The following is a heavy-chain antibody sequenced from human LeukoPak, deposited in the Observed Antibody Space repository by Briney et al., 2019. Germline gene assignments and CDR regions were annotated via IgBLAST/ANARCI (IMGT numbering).Heavy chain of an antibody. CDR1: GGSISSGGYY. J-gene: IGHJ3*02. CDR3: ASYNWKGSRNAFDI. CDR2: IYHSGST. V-gene: IGHV4-30-2*01. D-gene: IGHD1-20*01. Sequence: SETLSLTCTVSGGSISSGGYYWSWIRQPPGQGLGWIGYIYHSGSTYYNPSLKSRVTISVDRSKKQFSLKQSSVTAADTAVYYCASYNWKGSRNAFDISGQGTMVTVSS.